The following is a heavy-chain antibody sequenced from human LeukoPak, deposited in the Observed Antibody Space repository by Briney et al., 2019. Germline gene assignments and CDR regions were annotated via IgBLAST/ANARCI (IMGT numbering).Heavy chain of an antibody. Sequence: SETLSLTCTVSGGSISSSSYYWGWIRQPPGKGLEWLGSIYYSGSAYYNPSLKSRVTISVDTSKNQFSLKLSSVTAADTAVYYCARIGLQAGYVLGSYRLPDYWGQGTLVTVSS. CDR3: ARIGLQAGYVLGSYRLPDY. J-gene: IGHJ4*02. CDR1: GGSISSSSYY. CDR2: IYYSGSA. D-gene: IGHD3-16*02. V-gene: IGHV4-39*07.